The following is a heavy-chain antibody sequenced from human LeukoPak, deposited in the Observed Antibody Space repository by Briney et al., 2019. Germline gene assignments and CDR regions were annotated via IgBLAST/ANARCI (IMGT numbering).Heavy chain of an antibody. J-gene: IGHJ4*02. CDR3: ARSRGYSYGYGFDY. CDR1: GFSFGNAW. Sequence: GGSLRLSCADSGFSFGNAWMSWVRQAPGKGLEWVANIKQDGSEKYYVDSVKGRFTISRDNAKNSLYLQMNSLRAEDTAVYYCARSRGYSYGYGFDYWGQGTLVTVSS. CDR2: IKQDGSEK. D-gene: IGHD5-18*01. V-gene: IGHV3-7*01.